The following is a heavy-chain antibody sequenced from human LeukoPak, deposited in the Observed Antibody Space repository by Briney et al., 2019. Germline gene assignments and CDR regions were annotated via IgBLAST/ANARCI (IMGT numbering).Heavy chain of an antibody. D-gene: IGHD1-26*01. CDR3: ARIIVGATGIDY. CDR1: GFTFSTYW. V-gene: IGHV3-74*01. J-gene: IGHJ4*02. CDR2: INTDGSLM. Sequence: PGGSLRLSCAVSGFTFSTYWMHWVRQAPGKGLVWVSRINTDGSLMNYADSVKGRFTMSRDNAKNTLYLQMSSLRAEDTAVHYCARIIVGATGIDYWGQGTLVSVSS.